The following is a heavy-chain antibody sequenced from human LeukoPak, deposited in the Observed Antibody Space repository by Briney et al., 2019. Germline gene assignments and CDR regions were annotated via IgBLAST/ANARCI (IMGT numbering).Heavy chain of an antibody. D-gene: IGHD6-6*01. CDR1: GGSVSPFY. Sequence: SETLSFTCSGSGGSVSPFYWSWIRQFPGKGLEWIGYLYYSGGTHSNPSVSLTSRVTKSIDTSKNEVSLKLSSVTAAATAVYYSARDGVGYSSSSGAFDIWGQGTMVTVSS. J-gene: IGHJ3*02. CDR3: ARDGVGYSSSSGAFDI. CDR2: LYYSGGT. V-gene: IGHV4-59*02.